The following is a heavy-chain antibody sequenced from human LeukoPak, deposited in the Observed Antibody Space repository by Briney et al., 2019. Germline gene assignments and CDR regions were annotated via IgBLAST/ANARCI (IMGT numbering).Heavy chain of an antibody. D-gene: IGHD4-17*01. CDR3: GQDPNGNYIGAFDF. CDR1: GLIFHNYA. V-gene: IGHV3-23*01. CDR2: ILGGGGT. J-gene: IGHJ3*01. Sequence: GGSLRLSCAASGLIFHNYALVWIRRAPGKGPEWVSAILGGGGTFYAGAVKGRFTISRDNSKNTLYLQMNSLRAEDTATYYCGQDPNGNYIGAFDFWGRGTIVTVSS.